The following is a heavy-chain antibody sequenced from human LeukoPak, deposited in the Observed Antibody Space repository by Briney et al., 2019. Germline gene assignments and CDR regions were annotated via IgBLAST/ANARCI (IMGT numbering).Heavy chain of an antibody. V-gene: IGHV4-59*12. CDR1: GGSISSYY. J-gene: IGHJ3*02. CDR3: AGGPHVATRTTLDAFDI. Sequence: SETLSLTCTVFGGSISSYYWSWIRQPPGKGLEWIGYIYYSGSTNYNPSLKSRVTISVDTSKNQFSLKLSSVTAADTAVYYCAGGPHVATRTTLDAFDIWGQGTMVTVSS. D-gene: IGHD5-12*01. CDR2: IYYSGST.